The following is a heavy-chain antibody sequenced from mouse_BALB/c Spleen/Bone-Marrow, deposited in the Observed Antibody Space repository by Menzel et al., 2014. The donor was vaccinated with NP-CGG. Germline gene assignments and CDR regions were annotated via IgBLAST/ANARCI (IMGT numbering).Heavy chain of an antibody. CDR1: GYTFTSYY. Sequence: QAQLQQPGPELVKPGASVRISCKASGYTFTSYYIHWVKQRPGQGLEWIGWIYPGNVNTKYNEKFKGKTTLTADKSSSTAYMQLSSLTSEDSAVYFCARDDYAYWGQGTLVTVSA. J-gene: IGHJ3*01. CDR2: IYPGNVNT. CDR3: ARDDYAY. D-gene: IGHD2-4*01. V-gene: IGHV1S56*01.